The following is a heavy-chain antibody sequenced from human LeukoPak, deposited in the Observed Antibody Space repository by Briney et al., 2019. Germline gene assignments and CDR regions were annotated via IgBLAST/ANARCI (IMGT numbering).Heavy chain of an antibody. Sequence: PSETLSLTCAVYGGSFSGYYWSWIRQPPGKGLEWIGEINHSGSTNYNPSLKSRVTISVDTSKNQFSLKLSSVTAADTAVYYCARGPPVLGMIVVPEAYFDYWGQGTLVTVSS. CDR3: ARGPPVLGMIVVPEAYFDY. CDR2: INHSGST. D-gene: IGHD2-2*01. J-gene: IGHJ4*02. V-gene: IGHV4-34*01. CDR1: GGSFSGYY.